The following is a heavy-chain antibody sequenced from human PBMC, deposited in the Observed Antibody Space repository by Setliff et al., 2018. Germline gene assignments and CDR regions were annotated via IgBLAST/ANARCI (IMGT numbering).Heavy chain of an antibody. Sequence: PSETLSLTCTVSADSISSSYDYWAWIRQPPGKGLEWIGSIYNSGSTYYNPSLKSRVSISVDTSKNQFSLKLSSVTAADTATYYCARAGPTVTFFRVLVISWWDPWGQGSLVTVSS. CDR3: ARAGPTVTFFRVLVISWWDP. J-gene: IGHJ5*02. CDR2: IYNSGST. V-gene: IGHV4-39*01. CDR1: ADSISSSYDY. D-gene: IGHD3-3*01.